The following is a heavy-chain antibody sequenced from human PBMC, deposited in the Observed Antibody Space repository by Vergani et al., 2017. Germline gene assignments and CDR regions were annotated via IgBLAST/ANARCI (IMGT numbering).Heavy chain of an antibody. J-gene: IGHJ4*02. V-gene: IGHV4-39*07. CDR2: IYYSGST. Sequence: QLQLQESGPGLVKPSETLSLTCTVSGGSISSSSYYWGWIRQPPGKGLEWIGSIYYSGSTYYNPSLKSRVTISVDTSKNQFSLKLSSVTAADTAVYYCARVNREGTGDYWGQGTLVTVSS. CDR1: GGSISSSSYY. CDR3: ARVNREGTGDY. D-gene: IGHD1-1*01.